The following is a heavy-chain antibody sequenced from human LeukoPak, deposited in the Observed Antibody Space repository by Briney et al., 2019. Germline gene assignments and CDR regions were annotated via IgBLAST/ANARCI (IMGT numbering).Heavy chain of an antibody. CDR3: ASGGYSYGFDY. CDR2: VYHNGNT. D-gene: IGHD5-18*01. CDR1: GGSISSGGYS. Sequence: SETLSLTCAVSGGSISSGGYSWSWIRQPPGKGLEWIGYVYHNGNTYYSPSLKSRVTISVDRSKNQLSLKLSSVTAADTAMYYCASGGYSYGFDYWGQGTLVTVSS. V-gene: IGHV4-30-2*01. J-gene: IGHJ4*02.